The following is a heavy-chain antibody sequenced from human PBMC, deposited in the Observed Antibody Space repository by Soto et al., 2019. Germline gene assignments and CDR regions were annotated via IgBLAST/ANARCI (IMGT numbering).Heavy chain of an antibody. CDR2: INHSGST. Sequence: SETLSLTCAVYGGSFSGYYWSWIRQPPGKGLEWIGEINHSGSTNYNPSLKSRVTISVDTSKNQFSLKLSSVTAADTAVYYCACWWGRGELKRLLAALDVWGQGTMFTVS. CDR3: ACWWGRGELKRLLAALDV. J-gene: IGHJ3*01. V-gene: IGHV4-34*01. CDR1: GGSFSGYY. D-gene: IGHD3-3*01.